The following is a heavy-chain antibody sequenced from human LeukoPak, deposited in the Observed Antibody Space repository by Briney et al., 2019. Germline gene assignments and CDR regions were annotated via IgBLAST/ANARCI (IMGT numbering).Heavy chain of an antibody. CDR3: ARGYRTTAYNWFDP. D-gene: IGHD4-17*01. Sequence: SETLSLTCAVYGGSFSGYHWSWIRQPPGKGLEWIGEINHSGSTNYNPSLKSRVTISVDTSKNQFSLKLSSVTAADTAVYYCARGYRTTAYNWFDPWGQGTLVTVSS. CDR2: INHSGST. J-gene: IGHJ5*02. CDR1: GGSFSGYH. V-gene: IGHV4-34*01.